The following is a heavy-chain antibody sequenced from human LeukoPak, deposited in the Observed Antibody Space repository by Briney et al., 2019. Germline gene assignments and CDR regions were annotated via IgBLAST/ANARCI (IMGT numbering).Heavy chain of an antibody. J-gene: IGHJ3*02. V-gene: IGHV4-39*01. CDR2: ISYSGST. D-gene: IGHD3-22*01. CDR3: ARGDLDYYDSSGYPALDAFDI. CDR1: GGSISSSLYY. Sequence: SETLSLTCTVSGGSISSSLYYWAWIRQPPGKGLEWIGSISYSGSTYYNQSLKSRVTISVDTSKNQFSRKLSSVTAADTAVYYCARGDLDYYDSSGYPALDAFDIWGQGTMVTVSS.